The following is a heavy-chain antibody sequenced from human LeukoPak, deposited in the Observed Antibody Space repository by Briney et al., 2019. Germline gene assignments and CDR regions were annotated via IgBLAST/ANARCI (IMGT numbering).Heavy chain of an antibody. CDR1: GYTFSSYG. Sequence: GASVKVSCKASGYTFSSYGISWVRQAPGQGLEWMGWISAYNGNTNYAQKHRGRVTMTTETSTSTAYMEVRSLRSDDTAIYYCARQVDTSMALPDYWGQGTLVTVSS. CDR2: ISAYNGNT. D-gene: IGHD5-18*01. CDR3: ARQVDTSMALPDY. J-gene: IGHJ4*02. V-gene: IGHV1-18*01.